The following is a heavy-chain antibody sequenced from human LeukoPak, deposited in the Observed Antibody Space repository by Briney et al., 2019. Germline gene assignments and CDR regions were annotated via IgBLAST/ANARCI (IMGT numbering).Heavy chain of an antibody. J-gene: IGHJ4*02. V-gene: IGHV4-59*08. CDR3: ARHPELYFFDY. CDR2: ISHSGST. Sequence: PSETLYLTCTVSGSSISSYYLSWIRQPPGKGLEWIGYISHSGSTNYNPSLKSRVTISADTSTNKVSLTLSSVTAADTAVYYCARHPELYFFDYWGQGTLVTVSS. CDR1: GSSISSYY. D-gene: IGHD3-10*01.